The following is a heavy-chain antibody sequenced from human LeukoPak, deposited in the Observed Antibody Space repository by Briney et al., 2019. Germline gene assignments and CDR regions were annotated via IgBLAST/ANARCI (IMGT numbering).Heavy chain of an antibody. J-gene: IGHJ3*02. D-gene: IGHD3-22*01. CDR1: GYTFTGYY. V-gene: IGHV1-2*02. Sequence: ASVKVSCKASGYTFTGYYMHWVRQAPGQGLEWMGWINPNSGGTNYAQKFQGRVTMTRDTSTSTAYMELRSLRSDDTAVYYCASLYYYERGAFDIWGQGTMVTVSS. CDR3: ASLYYYERGAFDI. CDR2: INPNSGGT.